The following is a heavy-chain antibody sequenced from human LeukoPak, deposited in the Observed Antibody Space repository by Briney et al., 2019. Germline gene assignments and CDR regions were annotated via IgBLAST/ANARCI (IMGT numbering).Heavy chain of an antibody. D-gene: IGHD2-21*02. J-gene: IGHJ3*02. Sequence: GGSLRLSCAASGFTFSSYGMHWVRQAPGKGLEWVAFIRYDASNKYYADSVKGRFTISRDNSKNTLYLQMNSLRAEDTAVYYCARGDPRPHIVVVTAIAPAAFDIWGQGTMVTVSS. CDR1: GFTFSSYG. CDR2: IRYDASNK. V-gene: IGHV3-30*02. CDR3: ARGDPRPHIVVVTAIAPAAFDI.